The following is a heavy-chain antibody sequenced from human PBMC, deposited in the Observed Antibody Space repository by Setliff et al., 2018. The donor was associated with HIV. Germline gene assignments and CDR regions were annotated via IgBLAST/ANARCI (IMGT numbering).Heavy chain of an antibody. J-gene: IGHJ4*02. V-gene: IGHV1-69*10. D-gene: IGHD6-13*01. CDR3: VRSTDSSSFDY. Sequence: ASVKVSCKASGGTFSRYAIAWVRQAPGQGLEWMGGIIPIVGIPNYAQKFQGRVSITADKSAITAYMELSSLRSEDTAVYYCVRSTDSSSFDYWGQGTLVTVSS. CDR2: IIPIVGIP. CDR1: GGTFSRYA.